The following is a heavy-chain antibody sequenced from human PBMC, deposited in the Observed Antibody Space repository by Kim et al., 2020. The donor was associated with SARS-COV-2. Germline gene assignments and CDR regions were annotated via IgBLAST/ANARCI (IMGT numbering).Heavy chain of an antibody. J-gene: IGHJ6*02. CDR2: INWNGGST. Sequence: GGSLRLSCAASGFTFDDYGMSWVRQAPGKGLEWVSGINWNGGSTGYADSVKGRFTISRDNAKNSLYLQMNSLRAEDTALYYCAREMYTSSVVYYYYYGMDVWGQGTTVTVSS. CDR3: AREMYTSSVVYYYYYGMDV. D-gene: IGHD6-6*01. CDR1: GFTFDDYG. V-gene: IGHV3-20*04.